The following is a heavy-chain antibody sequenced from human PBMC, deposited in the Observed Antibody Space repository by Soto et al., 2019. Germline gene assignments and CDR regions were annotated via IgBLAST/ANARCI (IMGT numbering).Heavy chain of an antibody. CDR3: AKDRDIAYHLEGGFYYSGMDV. CDR2: ISYDGNYI. V-gene: IGHV3-30*18. J-gene: IGHJ6*02. D-gene: IGHD5-12*01. Sequence: GGSLRLSCEASGFAFSSYAMHWVRQAPGKGLEWVGVISYDGNYIYYADSVKGRFTISRDNSKNTLFLQVNSLRAEDTARYYCAKDRDIAYHLEGGFYYSGMDVWGQGTTVTVSS. CDR1: GFAFSSYA.